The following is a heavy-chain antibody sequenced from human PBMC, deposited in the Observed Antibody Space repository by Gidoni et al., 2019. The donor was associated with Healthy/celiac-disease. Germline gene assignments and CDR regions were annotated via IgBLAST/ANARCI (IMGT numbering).Heavy chain of an antibody. CDR3: ARDHNDYVWGSYLDY. Sequence: QVPMVQSGAEVKEPGASVKVYCQASGYTFTSYGISWVRQAPGQGLEWMGWISAYNGNTNYAQKLQGRVTMTTDTSTSTAYMELRSLRSDDTAVYYCARDHNDYVWGSYLDYWGQGTLVTVSS. D-gene: IGHD3-16*02. J-gene: IGHJ4*02. V-gene: IGHV1-18*01. CDR2: ISAYNGNT. CDR1: GYTFTSYG.